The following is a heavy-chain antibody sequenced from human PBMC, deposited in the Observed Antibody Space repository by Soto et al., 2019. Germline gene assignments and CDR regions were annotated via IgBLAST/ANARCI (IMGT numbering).Heavy chain of an antibody. J-gene: IGHJ6*02. CDR2: IYYSGST. D-gene: IGHD7-27*01. V-gene: IGHV4-30-4*02. CDR3: ARGKWITSDWGPTRENYYEMDV. CDR1: GGSISSGDYY. Sequence: SETLSLTCTVSGGSISSGDYYWSWIRQPPGKGLEWIGYIYYSGSTYYNPSLKSRVTISVDTSKNQFSLKLSSEDTAVYYCARGKWITSDWGPTRENYYEMDVWGQGTTVTVAS.